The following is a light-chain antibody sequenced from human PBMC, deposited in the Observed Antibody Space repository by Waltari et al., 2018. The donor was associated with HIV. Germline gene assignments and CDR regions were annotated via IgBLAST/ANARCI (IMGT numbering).Light chain of an antibody. CDR1: QSVSSN. CDR3: QQYNNWPPWT. CDR2: DTS. Sequence: EIATTQSTATLSVSPGERATLSCKASQSVSSNLAWYQQRPGQAPRLLIFDTSSRATGIPARFRGTGSGTEFTLTISDLQSEDFAVYYCQQYNNWPPWTFGQGTKVEI. J-gene: IGKJ1*01. V-gene: IGKV3-15*01.